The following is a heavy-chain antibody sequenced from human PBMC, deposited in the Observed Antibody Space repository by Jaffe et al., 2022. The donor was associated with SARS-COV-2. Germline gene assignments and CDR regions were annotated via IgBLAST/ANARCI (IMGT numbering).Heavy chain of an antibody. Sequence: EVQLVESGGGLVKPGGSLRLSCAASGFTFSSYSMNWVRQAPGKGLEWVSSISSSSSYIYYADSVKGRFTISRDNAKNSLYLQMNSLRAEDTAVYYCARDLGYCSSTSCSRGDNWFDPWGQGTLVTVSS. CDR3: ARDLGYCSSTSCSRGDNWFDP. CDR1: GFTFSSYS. CDR2: ISSSSSYI. D-gene: IGHD2-2*03. V-gene: IGHV3-21*01. J-gene: IGHJ5*02.